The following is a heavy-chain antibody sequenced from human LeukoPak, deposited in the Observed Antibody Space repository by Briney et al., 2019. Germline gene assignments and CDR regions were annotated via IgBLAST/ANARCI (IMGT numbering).Heavy chain of an antibody. CDR1: GFTFSSYW. Sequence: GGSLRLSCAASGFTFSSYWMHWVRQAPGKGLVWVSRINTDGSSTSYADSVKGRFTISRDTSENTLYLQMNSLGVEDTAVYYCAKDRWGGYCSSPMCDGFDMWGQGTMVTVSS. V-gene: IGHV3-74*01. J-gene: IGHJ3*02. D-gene: IGHD2-2*01. CDR2: INTDGSST. CDR3: AKDRWGGYCSSPMCDGFDM.